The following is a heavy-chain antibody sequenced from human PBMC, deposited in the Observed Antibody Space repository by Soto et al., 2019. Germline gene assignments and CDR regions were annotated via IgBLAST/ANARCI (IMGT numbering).Heavy chain of an antibody. J-gene: IGHJ6*02. CDR1: GGSISSSSYY. Sequence: PSETLSLTCTVSGGSISSSSYYWGWIRQPPGKGLEWIGSIYYSGSTYYNPSLKSRVTISVDTSKNQFSLKLSSVTAADTAVYYCARLWARSGYYKPYYYGMDVWGQGTTVTVSS. CDR2: IYYSGST. V-gene: IGHV4-39*01. CDR3: ARLWARSGYYKPYYYGMDV. D-gene: IGHD3-3*01.